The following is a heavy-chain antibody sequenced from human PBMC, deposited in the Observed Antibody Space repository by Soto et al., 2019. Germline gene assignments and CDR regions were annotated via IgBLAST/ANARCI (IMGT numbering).Heavy chain of an antibody. CDR1: GYTFTSYD. V-gene: IGHV1-8*01. D-gene: IGHD6-13*01. J-gene: IGHJ4*02. Sequence: QVQLVQSGAEVKKPGASVKVSCKASGYTFTSYDINWVRQATGQGLEWMGWMNPNSGNTGYEQKFQGRVTWTSNTSISTAYMELSRVRSKDTSVYYCRRETAGGFDQWGQGILVSVSS. CDR2: MNPNSGNT. CDR3: RRETAGGFDQ.